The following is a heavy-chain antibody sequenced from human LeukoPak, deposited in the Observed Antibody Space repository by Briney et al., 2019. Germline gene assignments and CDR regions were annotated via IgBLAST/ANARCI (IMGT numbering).Heavy chain of an antibody. J-gene: IGHJ5*02. Sequence: GASVKVSCKASGYTFPRYDIIWVRQATGQGLEWMGWMNPNSGNTGYGQKFQGRVTMTRNTSISTAYMELSSLRSEDKAVYYCARAPLYNWFDHWGQGTLVTVSS. V-gene: IGHV1-8*01. CDR1: GYTFPRYD. CDR3: ARAPLYNWFDH. CDR2: MNPNSGNT.